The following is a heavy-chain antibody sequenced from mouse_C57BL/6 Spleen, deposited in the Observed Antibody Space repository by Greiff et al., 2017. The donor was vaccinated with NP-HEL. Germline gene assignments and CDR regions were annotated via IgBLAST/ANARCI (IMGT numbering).Heavy chain of an antibody. D-gene: IGHD2-5*01. CDR3: AREESNYYYFDY. CDR2: ISYSGST. CDR1: GYSITSGYD. Sequence: EVKLQESGPGLVKPSQSLSLTCTVTGYSITSGYDWHWIRHFPGNILEWMGYISYSGSTNYNPSLKSRTSITHDTSKNHYFLKLTSVTTEDTATYYCAREESNYYYFDYWGQGTTLTVSS. V-gene: IGHV3-1*01. J-gene: IGHJ2*01.